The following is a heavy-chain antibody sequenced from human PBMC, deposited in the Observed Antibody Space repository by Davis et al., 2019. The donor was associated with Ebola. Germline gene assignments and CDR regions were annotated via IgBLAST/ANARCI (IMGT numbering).Heavy chain of an antibody. D-gene: IGHD5-18*01. CDR1: GFTFSNYN. CDR3: ASVSSYGSGLIDS. CDR2: ISSSSSYT. V-gene: IGHV3-21*05. Sequence: PGGSLRLSCAASGFTFSNYNMNWVRQASGKGLEWVSYISSSSSYTNYADPLKGRFTISRDNAKNSLYLQMNSLRAEDTAVYYCASVSSYGSGLIDSWGQGTLVTVSS. J-gene: IGHJ4*02.